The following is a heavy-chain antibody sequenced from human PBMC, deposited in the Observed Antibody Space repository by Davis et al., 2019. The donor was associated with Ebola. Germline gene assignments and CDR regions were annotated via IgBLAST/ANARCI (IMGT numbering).Heavy chain of an antibody. CDR3: ARGGYCSSTSCYTEDNYFDY. J-gene: IGHJ4*02. CDR2: ISPSGGST. Sequence: PGGSLRLSCAASGFTFSGHAMNWVRQAPGKGLEWVSGISPSGGSTYYVDSVKGRFTISRDTSKNTLYLQMNSLRAEDTAVYYCARGGYCSSTSCYTEDNYFDYWGQGTLVTVSS. D-gene: IGHD2-2*02. V-gene: IGHV3-23*01. CDR1: GFTFSGHA.